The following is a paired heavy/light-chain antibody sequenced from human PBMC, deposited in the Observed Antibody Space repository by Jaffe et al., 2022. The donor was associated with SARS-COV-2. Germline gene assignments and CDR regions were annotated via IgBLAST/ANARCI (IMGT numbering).Heavy chain of an antibody. J-gene: IGHJ5*02. V-gene: IGHV3-66*02. CDR1: GFTVSSNY. D-gene: IGHD6-13*01. CDR2: IYNDGSP. Sequence: EVHLVESGGGLVQPGGSLRLSCAVSGFTVSSNYMSWVRQAPGKGLEWVSVIYNDGSPYYAKSVKGRFTISRDTSKNTVYLQMNSLRVEDTAVYYCVREASAGGSLGWFDPWGRGTLVTVSS. CDR3: VREASAGGSLGWFDP.
Light chain of an antibody. Sequence: DIIMTQSPDSLAVSLGERATINCKSSQSVLYNSNNKNYLAWYQQKPGQPPKLLIYWASIRESGVPDRFSGSGSGTDFTLTISSLQAEDVAVYYCQQYYSTPRTFGQGTKLEIK. V-gene: IGKV4-1*01. CDR3: QQYYSTPRT. CDR2: WAS. J-gene: IGKJ2*01. CDR1: QSVLYNSNNKNY.